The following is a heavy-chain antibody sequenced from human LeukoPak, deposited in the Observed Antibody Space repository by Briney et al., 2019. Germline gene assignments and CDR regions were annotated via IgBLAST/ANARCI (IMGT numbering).Heavy chain of an antibody. CDR2: ISSSSSYI. CDR3: AKEGWLGAFDI. D-gene: IGHD6-19*01. V-gene: IGHV3-21*04. Sequence: GGSLRLSCAASGFTFSSYSMNWVRQAPGKGLEWVSSISSSSSYIYYADSVKGRFTISRDNSRNTLSLQMNSLRAEDTAVYYCAKEGWLGAFDIWGQGTMVTVSS. CDR1: GFTFSSYS. J-gene: IGHJ3*02.